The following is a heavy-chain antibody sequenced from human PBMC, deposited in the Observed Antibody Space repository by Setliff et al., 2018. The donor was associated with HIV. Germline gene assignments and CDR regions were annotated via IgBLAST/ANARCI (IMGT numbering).Heavy chain of an antibody. CDR3: TRDHTPPPNYDFWSGQVDLRNIFYYMDV. J-gene: IGHJ6*03. Sequence: ASVKVSCKASGYSLTSYSINWVRQAPGQGLEWMGYINTNTGNPTYAQGFTGRFVFSVDTPVSTAYLQIFSLKTEDTAVYYCTRDHTPPPNYDFWSGQVDLRNIFYYMDVWGTGSPGTVSS. V-gene: IGHV7-4-1*01. CDR2: INTNTGNP. CDR1: GYSLTSYS. D-gene: IGHD3-3*01.